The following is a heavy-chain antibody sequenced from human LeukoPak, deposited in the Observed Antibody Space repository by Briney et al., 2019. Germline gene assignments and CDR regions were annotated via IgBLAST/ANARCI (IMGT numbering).Heavy chain of an antibody. CDR2: INPSGGST. D-gene: IGHD6-19*01. V-gene: IGHV1-46*01. J-gene: IGHJ4*02. CDR3: AKGDPSSGSLN. Sequence: ASVKVSCKASGYTFTSYGISWVRQAPGRGLEWMGIINPSGGSTSYAQKFQGRVTMTRDTSTSTVYMELSSLRSEDTAVYYCAKGDPSSGSLNWGQGTLVTVSS. CDR1: GYTFTSYG.